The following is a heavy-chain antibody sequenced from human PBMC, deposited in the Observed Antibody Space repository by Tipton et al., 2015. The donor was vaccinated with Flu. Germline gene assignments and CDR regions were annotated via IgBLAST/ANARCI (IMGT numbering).Heavy chain of an antibody. Sequence: LRLSCTVSGGSMSSFYWSWIRKPAGKGLEWMGRMYAGGNTKYNPSLKSRVTISVDTSKNQFSLKLSSVTAADTAVYFCAREGRNSGGLDYWGQGTLVTVSS. CDR2: MYAGGNT. J-gene: IGHJ4*02. CDR1: GGSMSSFY. CDR3: AREGRNSGGLDY. D-gene: IGHD1-26*01. V-gene: IGHV4-4*07.